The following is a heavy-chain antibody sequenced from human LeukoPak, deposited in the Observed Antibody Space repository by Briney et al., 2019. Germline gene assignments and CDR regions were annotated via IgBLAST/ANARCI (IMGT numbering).Heavy chain of an antibody. CDR3: ARVSGWSDAFDI. CDR1: GGSISSGGYS. Sequence: PSETLSLTCAVFGGSISSGGYSWSWIRQPPGKGLEWIGYIYHSGSTYYIPSLKNRLTISVDTSKNQFSLKLTSVTAADTAVYYCARVSGWSDAFDIRGQGTMVTVSS. D-gene: IGHD6-19*01. CDR2: IYHSGST. V-gene: IGHV4-30-2*01. J-gene: IGHJ3*02.